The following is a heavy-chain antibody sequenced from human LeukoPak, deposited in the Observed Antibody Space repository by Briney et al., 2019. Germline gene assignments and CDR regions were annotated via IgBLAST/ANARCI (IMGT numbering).Heavy chain of an antibody. CDR3: ARVGGSSPYYYYYYYMDV. CDR2: IYYSGST. D-gene: IGHD1-26*01. Sequence: SETLSLTCTVSGGSISSYYWSWIRQPPGKGLEWIGYIYYSGSTNYNPSLKSRVTISVDTSKNQFSLKLSSVTAADTAVYYCARVGGSSPYYYYYYYMDVWGKGTTVTVSS. CDR1: GGSISSYY. J-gene: IGHJ6*03. V-gene: IGHV4-59*01.